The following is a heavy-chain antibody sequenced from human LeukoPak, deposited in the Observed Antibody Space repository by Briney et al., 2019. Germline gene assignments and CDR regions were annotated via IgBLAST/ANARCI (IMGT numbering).Heavy chain of an antibody. CDR2: TIPFLGAV. V-gene: IGHV1-69*04. J-gene: IGHJ5*02. CDR1: GATLNIGHA. CDR3: SPCGHAYDWFGP. Sequence: SVKVSCKAFGATLNIGHAFIWARQAPGQGLQWMGRTIPFLGAVTYAQNFQGRVSFTADKTTSTLYMQLNSLRPDDTAIYYCSPCGHAYDWFGPWGQGTLVTVS. D-gene: IGHD5-12*01.